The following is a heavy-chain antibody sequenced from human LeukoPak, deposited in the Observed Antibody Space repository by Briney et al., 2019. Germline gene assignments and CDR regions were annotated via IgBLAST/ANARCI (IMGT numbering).Heavy chain of an antibody. CDR2: IYYSGST. J-gene: IGHJ6*04. V-gene: IGHV4-31*03. Sequence: SETLSLTCTVSGGSISSGGYYWSWIRQHPGKGLEWIGCIYYSGSTYYNPSLKSRVTISVDTSKNQFSLKLSSVTAADTAVYYCASATSDYYGSGSYYKLPYYYYGMDVWGKGTTVTVSS. CDR3: ASATSDYYGSGSYYKLPYYYYGMDV. CDR1: GGSISSGGYY. D-gene: IGHD3-10*01.